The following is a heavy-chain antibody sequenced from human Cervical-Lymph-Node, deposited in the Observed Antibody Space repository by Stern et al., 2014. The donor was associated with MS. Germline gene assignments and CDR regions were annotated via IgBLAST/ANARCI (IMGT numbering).Heavy chain of an antibody. CDR2: MNPNRGNT. D-gene: IGHD1-26*01. Sequence: QVQLVESGAEVKKPGASVKVSCKASGYTFTSYDINWVRQATGQGLEWMGWMNPNRGNTGYAQKFQGRVPMTRNTSINTAYMELSSLRSDDTGVYYCARRYKELRTADYWGQGTLVTVSS. V-gene: IGHV1-8*01. J-gene: IGHJ4*02. CDR1: GYTFTSYD. CDR3: ARRYKELRTADY.